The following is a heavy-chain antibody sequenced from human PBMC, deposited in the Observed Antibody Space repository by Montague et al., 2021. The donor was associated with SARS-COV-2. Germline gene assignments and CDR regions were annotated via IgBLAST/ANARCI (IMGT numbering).Heavy chain of an antibody. J-gene: IGHJ4*02. Sequence: SLRLSCAAPGFTFSSYALHWVRQAPGKGPEWVAVISYNGRNKQFGDSVKGRATISRDNSKNTLYLQVDSLRTDDTAVYYCAREPKPVGYSYGYTLFDYWGQGTLVTVSS. CDR1: GFTFSSYA. V-gene: IGHV3-30*03. CDR3: AREPKPVGYSYGYTLFDY. CDR2: ISYNGRNK. D-gene: IGHD5-18*01.